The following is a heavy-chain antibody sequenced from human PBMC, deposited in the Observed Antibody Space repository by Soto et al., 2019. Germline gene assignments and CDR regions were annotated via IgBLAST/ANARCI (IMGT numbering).Heavy chain of an antibody. V-gene: IGHV1-24*01. D-gene: IGHD2-2*01. CDR2: FDPEDGET. CDR3: AKQGPLHCSGTSCQYYFDY. CDR1: GYTLTELS. J-gene: IGHJ4*02. Sequence: EASVKVSCKVAGYTLTELSMHWVRQAPGKGLEWMGGFDPEDGETIYAQKFQGRVTMPEDTSTDTAYMELSSLRSEDTAVYYCAKQGPLHCSGTSCQYYFDYWGQAALVTVSS.